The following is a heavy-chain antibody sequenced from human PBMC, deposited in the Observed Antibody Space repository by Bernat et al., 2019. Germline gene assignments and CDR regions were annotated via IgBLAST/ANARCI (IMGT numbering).Heavy chain of an antibody. CDR2: IYHSGST. Sequence: QVQLQQWGAGLLKPSETLSLTCAVYGGSFSGYYWSWIRQPPGKGLEWIGYIYHSGSTYYNPSLKSRVTISVDRSKNQFSLKLSSVTAADTAVYYCARATGDYYGSGSYFKGIWFDPWGQGTLVTVSS. J-gene: IGHJ5*02. V-gene: IGHV4-34*01. D-gene: IGHD3-10*01. CDR1: GGSFSGYY. CDR3: ARATGDYYGSGSYFKGIWFDP.